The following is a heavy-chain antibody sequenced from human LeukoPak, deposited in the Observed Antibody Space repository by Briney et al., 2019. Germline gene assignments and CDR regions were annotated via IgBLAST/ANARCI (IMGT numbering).Heavy chain of an antibody. Sequence: SETLSLTCAVYGGSFSGYYWSWIRQPPGKGLEWIGEINHSGSTNYNPSLKSRVTISVDTSKNQFSLKLSSVTAADTAVYYCASLSRRYSYGAYYFDYRGQGTLVTVSS. CDR2: INHSGST. J-gene: IGHJ4*02. CDR3: ASLSRRYSYGAYYFDY. V-gene: IGHV4-34*01. D-gene: IGHD5-18*01. CDR1: GGSFSGYY.